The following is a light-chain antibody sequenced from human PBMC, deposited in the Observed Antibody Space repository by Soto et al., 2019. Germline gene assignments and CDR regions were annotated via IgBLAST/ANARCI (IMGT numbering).Light chain of an antibody. V-gene: IGKV3-11*01. CDR2: GAS. CDR1: QNVGTY. Sequence: EIVLTQSRATLSLSAGDRAILSCRASQNVGTYLAWYQQRPGQAPRLLIYGASNRATGIPARFSGSGSRTDFTITITSLEPEDFAVYFCQDRHTWPPDATFGPGTRLEIK. CDR3: QDRHTWPPDAT. J-gene: IGKJ2*01.